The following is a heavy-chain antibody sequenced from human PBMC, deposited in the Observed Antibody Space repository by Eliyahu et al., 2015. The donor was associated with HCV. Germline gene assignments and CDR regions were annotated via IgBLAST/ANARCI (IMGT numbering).Heavy chain of an antibody. CDR2: IYWDDDK. D-gene: IGHD3-22*01. CDR1: GFSLSTSGVG. Sequence: QITLKESGPTLVKPTQTLTLTCTFSGFSLSTSGVGVGWIRQPPGKALEWLALIYWDDDKRYSPSLKSRLTITKDTSKNQVVLTMTNMDPVDTATYYCAHNGMYYYDSSGYYYFDYWGQGTLVTVSS. V-gene: IGHV2-5*02. J-gene: IGHJ4*02. CDR3: AHNGMYYYDSSGYYYFDY.